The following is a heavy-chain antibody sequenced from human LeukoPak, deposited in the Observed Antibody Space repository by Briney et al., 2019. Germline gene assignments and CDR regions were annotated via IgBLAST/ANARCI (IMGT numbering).Heavy chain of an antibody. CDR1: GGSISSSSYY. CDR2: IYHSGST. V-gene: IGHV4-39*07. CDR3: ASSVAYGDYSFDY. J-gene: IGHJ4*02. Sequence: SETLSLTCTVSGGSISSSSYYWGWIRQPPGKGLEWIGSIYHSGSTYYNPSLKSRVTISVDTSKNQFSLKLSSVTAADTAVYYCASSVAYGDYSFDYWGQGTLVTVSS. D-gene: IGHD4-17*01.